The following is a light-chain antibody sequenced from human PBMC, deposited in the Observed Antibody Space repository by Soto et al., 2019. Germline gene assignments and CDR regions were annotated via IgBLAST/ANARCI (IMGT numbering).Light chain of an antibody. CDR1: SGDFGNYNY. CDR3: NSYTNTNTLPV. J-gene: IGLJ1*01. CDR2: GVT. V-gene: IGLV2-14*03. Sequence: QSVLTQPASVSGSPGQSITISCTGASGDFGNYNYVSWYQQHPCKAPQLLIYGVTNRPSGVSNRFSGSKSGNTASLTISGLQADDEAEYDCNSYTNTNTLPVFVTGTKLTVL.